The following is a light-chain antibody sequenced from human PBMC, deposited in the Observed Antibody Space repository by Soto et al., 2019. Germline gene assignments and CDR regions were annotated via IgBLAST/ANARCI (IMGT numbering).Light chain of an antibody. CDR3: QQYNGT. CDR1: QSISSW. J-gene: IGKJ1*01. V-gene: IGKV1-5*03. CDR2: KAS. Sequence: DIQMTQSPSTLSASVGDRVTITCRASQSISSWLAWYQQKPGKAPKLLIYKASSLESGVPSRFSGSGSGTEFTLTIISLQPDDFETYYCQQYNGTFGRGTKVEIK.